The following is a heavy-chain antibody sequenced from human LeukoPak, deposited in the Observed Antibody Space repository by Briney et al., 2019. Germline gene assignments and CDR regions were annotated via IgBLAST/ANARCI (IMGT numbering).Heavy chain of an antibody. CDR2: ISAYNGNT. J-gene: IGHJ4*02. CDR1: GYTFTSYG. V-gene: IGHV1-18*01. CDR3: ARDLSGSSGWLVGPDY. Sequence: GASVKVSCKASGYTFTSYGISWVRQAPGQGLEWMGWISAYNGNTNYAQKLQGRVTMTTDTSTSTAYMELRGLRSDDTAVYYCARDLSGSSGWLVGPDYWGQGTLVTVSS. D-gene: IGHD6-19*01.